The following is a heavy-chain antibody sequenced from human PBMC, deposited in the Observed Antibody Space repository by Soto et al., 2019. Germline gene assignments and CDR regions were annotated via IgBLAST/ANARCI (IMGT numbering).Heavy chain of an antibody. CDR1: GFTFSSYW. V-gene: IGHV3-7*01. CDR3: VREHYHDSRVDL. J-gene: IGHJ2*01. Sequence: QVVESGGGLVQPGGSLRLSCAASGFTFSSYWMSWVRQAPGKGLEWVANIKLDGSEKYYVDSVKGRFTISRDNANNSLFLQMNSLRAEDTAVYYCVREHYHDSRVDLWGRGTLVTVSS. D-gene: IGHD3-22*01. CDR2: IKLDGSEK.